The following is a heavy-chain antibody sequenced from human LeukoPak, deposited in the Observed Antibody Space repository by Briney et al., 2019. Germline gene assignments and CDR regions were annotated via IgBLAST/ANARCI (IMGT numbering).Heavy chain of an antibody. CDR1: GFTFDDYA. D-gene: IGHD1-26*01. V-gene: IGHV3-9*01. Sequence: GRSLRLSCAASGFTFDDYAMHWVRQAPGKGLEWVSGISWNSGSIGYADSVKGRFTISRDNAKNSLHLQMNSLRAEDTALYYCAKAPSGSYYFFDYWGQGTLVTVSS. CDR2: ISWNSGSI. J-gene: IGHJ4*02. CDR3: AKAPSGSYYFFDY.